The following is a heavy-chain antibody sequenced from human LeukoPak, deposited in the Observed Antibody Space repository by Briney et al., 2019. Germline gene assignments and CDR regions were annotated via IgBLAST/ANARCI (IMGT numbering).Heavy chain of an antibody. CDR1: GFTFSLFG. CDR3: ARDPTYCGGDCYSHYYYYYMDV. J-gene: IGHJ6*03. CDR2: ISNSGNTI. V-gene: IGHV3-48*04. Sequence: PGGSLRLSCAASGFTFSLFGMSWVRQAPGKGLEWVSYISNSGNTIYYADSVKGRFTISRDNAKNSLYLQMNSLRAEDTAVYYCARDPTYCGGDCYSHYYYYYMDVWGKGTTVTVSS. D-gene: IGHD2-21*02.